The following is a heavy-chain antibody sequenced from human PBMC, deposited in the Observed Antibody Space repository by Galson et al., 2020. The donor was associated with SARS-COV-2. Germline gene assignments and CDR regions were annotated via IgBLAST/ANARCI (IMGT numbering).Heavy chain of an antibody. CDR3: ATDFAIFGVVMLHY. D-gene: IGHD3-3*01. V-gene: IGHV1-24*01. J-gene: IGHJ4*02. Sequence: ASVKVSCKVSGYTLTELSMHWVRQAPGKGLEWMGGFDPEDGETIYAQKFQGRVTMTEDTSTDTAYMELSSLRSEDTAVYYCATDFAIFGVVMLHYWGQGTLVTVSS. CDR2: FDPEDGET. CDR1: GYTLTELS.